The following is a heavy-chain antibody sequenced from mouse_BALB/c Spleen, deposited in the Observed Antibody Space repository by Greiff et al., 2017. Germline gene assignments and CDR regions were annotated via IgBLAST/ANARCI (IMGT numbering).Heavy chain of an antibody. CDR3: MRYRGDYYGNRYAMDY. V-gene: IGHV11-2*02. Sequence: DVKLVETGGGLVQPGGSRGLSCEGSGFTFSGFWMSWVRQTPGKTLEWIGDINSDGSAINYAPSIKDRFTIFRDNDKSTLYLQMSNVRSEDTATYFCMRYRGDYYGNRYAMDYWGQGTSVTVSS. CDR2: INSDGSAI. CDR1: GFTFSGFW. D-gene: IGHD2-1*01. J-gene: IGHJ4*01.